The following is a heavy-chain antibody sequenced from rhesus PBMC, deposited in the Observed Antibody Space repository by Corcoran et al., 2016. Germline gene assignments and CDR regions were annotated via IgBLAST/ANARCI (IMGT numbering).Heavy chain of an antibody. CDR3: AISTPHSGRFDY. D-gene: IGHD6-25*01. CDR1: GASISSYW. V-gene: IGHV4-80*01. CDR2: INGNRGST. Sequence: QVQLQASGPGLVKPSETLSLTCTVSGASISSYWWSWIRPPPGKGLEWIGEINGNRGSTNYNPSLKSRVTISRDTSKNQFSLKLSSVTAADTAVYYCAISTPHSGRFDYWGQGVLVTVSS. J-gene: IGHJ4*01.